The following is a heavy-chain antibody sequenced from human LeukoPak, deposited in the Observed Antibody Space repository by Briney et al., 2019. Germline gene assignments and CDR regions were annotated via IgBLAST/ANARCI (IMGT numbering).Heavy chain of an antibody. J-gene: IGHJ5*02. Sequence: GGSLRLSCAASGFTFSSYAMGWGRQAPGKGLEWVSDISGSGGSTYYADSVKGRFTISRDNSKNTLYLQMNGLRAEDTAVYYCAKGGYYDSPQDPWGQGTLVTVSS. CDR3: AKGGYYDSPQDP. D-gene: IGHD3-22*01. CDR1: GFTFSSYA. CDR2: ISGSGGST. V-gene: IGHV3-23*01.